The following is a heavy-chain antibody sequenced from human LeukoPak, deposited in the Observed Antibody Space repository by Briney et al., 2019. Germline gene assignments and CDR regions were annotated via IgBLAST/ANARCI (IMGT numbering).Heavy chain of an antibody. J-gene: IGHJ4*02. CDR2: INGDGSST. CDR3: ARVTDTWSHFDY. CDR1: GFTFSIHW. D-gene: IGHD2-8*02. V-gene: IGHV3-74*01. Sequence: GGSLRLSCAASGFTFSIHWMHWVRQAPGKGLVWVSRINGDGSSTSYADSVKGRFTISRDNAKNTLYLQMNSLRAEDTAVYYCARVTDTWSHFDYWGQGTLVTVSS.